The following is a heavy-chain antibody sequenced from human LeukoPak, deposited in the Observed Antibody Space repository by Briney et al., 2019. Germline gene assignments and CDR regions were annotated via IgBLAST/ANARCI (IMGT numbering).Heavy chain of an antibody. J-gene: IGHJ5*02. CDR3: ARDPRGIVGANHNWFDP. Sequence: PSENLSRNCTGSGGSSSSYYWSWIRQPAGKGLEWIGRIYASGSTNYNPSLKSRVAMSVDTSKSQFSLKLISVTAADTAVYHCARDPRGIVGANHNWFDPWGQGTLVTVSS. V-gene: IGHV4-4*07. CDR2: IYASGST. D-gene: IGHD1-26*01. CDR1: GGSSSSYY.